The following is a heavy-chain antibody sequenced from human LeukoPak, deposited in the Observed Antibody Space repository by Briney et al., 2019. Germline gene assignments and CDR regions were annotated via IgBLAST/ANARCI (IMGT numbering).Heavy chain of an antibody. V-gene: IGHV3-20*04. J-gene: IGHJ4*02. CDR1: GFTFDDYG. CDR3: ARVYSSGWLGYFDY. CDR2: INWNGGST. D-gene: IGHD6-19*01. Sequence: GGSLRLSRAASGFTFDDYGMSWVRQAPGKGLEWVSGINWNGGSTGYADSVKGRFTISRDNAKNSLYLQMNSLRAEDTALYYCARVYSSGWLGYFDYWGQGTLVTVSS.